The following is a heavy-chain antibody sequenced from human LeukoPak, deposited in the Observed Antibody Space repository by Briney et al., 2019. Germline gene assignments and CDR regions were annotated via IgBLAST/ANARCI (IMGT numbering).Heavy chain of an antibody. V-gene: IGHV3-53*01. J-gene: IGHJ4*02. Sequence: GGSLRLSCAVSGFKVSSNGMNWVRQAPGKGLEWVSIIYNGGGTTYYADSVQGRFTISRDNSKNTLYLQMNSLRAEDTALYYCARDAFMGYWGQGTLVTVSS. D-gene: IGHD3-10*01. CDR2: IYNGGGTT. CDR3: ARDAFMGY. CDR1: GFKVSSNG.